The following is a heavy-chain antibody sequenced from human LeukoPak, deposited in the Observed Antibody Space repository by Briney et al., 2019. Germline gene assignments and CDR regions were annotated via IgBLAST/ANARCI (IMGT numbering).Heavy chain of an antibody. Sequence: PGGSLRLSCAASGFTFSSYAMSWVRQAPGKGLEWVSAISGSGGSTYYADSVKGRFTISRDNSKNTLYLQMNSLRAEDTAVYYCANAPPSGSYYVAIVDYWGQGTLVTVSS. CDR1: GFTFSSYA. CDR3: ANAPPSGSYYVAIVDY. CDR2: ISGSGGST. D-gene: IGHD1-26*01. J-gene: IGHJ4*02. V-gene: IGHV3-23*01.